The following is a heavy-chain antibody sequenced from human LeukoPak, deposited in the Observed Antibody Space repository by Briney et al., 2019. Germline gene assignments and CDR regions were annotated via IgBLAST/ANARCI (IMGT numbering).Heavy chain of an antibody. V-gene: IGHV3-23*01. D-gene: IGHD2-2*01. J-gene: IGHJ4*02. CDR2: ITGGGDTT. CDR3: ANRRCTSSSCYLEY. CDR1: GFTFSSYA. Sequence: SGGPLRLSCAASGFTFSSYAMSWVRQAPGKGLEWVSAITGGGDTTYYAHPVKGRFTISRDNYKNTVYVQMNRLRDEETAVYYCANRRCTSSSCYLEYWGQGILVAVSS.